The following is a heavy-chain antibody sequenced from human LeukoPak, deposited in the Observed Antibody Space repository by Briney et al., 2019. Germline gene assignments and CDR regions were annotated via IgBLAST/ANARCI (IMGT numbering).Heavy chain of an antibody. V-gene: IGHV3-66*01. CDR3: ATLSLRGDCYSGGGSCVDAFDI. CDR2: IYSGGST. CDR1: GFTVSSNY. D-gene: IGHD2-21*02. Sequence: PGGSLRLSCAASGFTVSSNYMSWVRQAPGKGLEWVSVIYSGGSTYYADSVKGRFTVSRDNSKNTLYFQMNSLRSEETAVYYCATLSLRGDCYSGGGSCVDAFDIWGQGTMVTVSS. J-gene: IGHJ3*02.